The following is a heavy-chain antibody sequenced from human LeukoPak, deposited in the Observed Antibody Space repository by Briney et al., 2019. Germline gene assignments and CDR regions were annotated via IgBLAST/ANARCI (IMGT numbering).Heavy chain of an antibody. CDR1: GYTFTRYY. D-gene: IGHD2-15*01. J-gene: IGHJ5*02. Sequence: ASVKVSCKASGYTFTRYYMHWVRQAPGQGLEWMGIINPSGGSTSYAQKFQGRVTMTRDTSTSTVYMELSSLRPEDTAIYYCARGGNPQLPFDPWGQGTLVTVSS. CDR3: ARGGNPQLPFDP. CDR2: INPSGGST. V-gene: IGHV1-46*01.